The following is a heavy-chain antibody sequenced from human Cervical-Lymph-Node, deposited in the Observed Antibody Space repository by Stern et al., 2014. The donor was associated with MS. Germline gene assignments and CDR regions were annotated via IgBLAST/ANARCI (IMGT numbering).Heavy chain of an antibody. D-gene: IGHD1-26*01. J-gene: IGHJ3*02. Sequence: QVQLVESGGGVVQPGRSLRLSCAASGFTFSSYGMHWVRQAPGKGLEWVAVIWDDGSNKYYAEAVKGRFNISRDNSKNTLYLQMNSLRAEDTAVYYCARDRGWERDAFDIWGQGTMVTVSS. CDR3: ARDRGWERDAFDI. CDR1: GFTFSSYG. CDR2: IWDDGSNK. V-gene: IGHV3-33*01.